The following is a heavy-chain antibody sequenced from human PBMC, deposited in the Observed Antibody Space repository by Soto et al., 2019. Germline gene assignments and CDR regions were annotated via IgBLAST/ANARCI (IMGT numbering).Heavy chain of an antibody. D-gene: IGHD5-12*01. J-gene: IGHJ5*01. Sequence: QITLKESGPALVKPTQTLTLTCTFSGLSLNTPAAGVGWIRQSPGKALEWLAFIYWDDDKRYTPSLERRLTITKDTSKNQVVLSLTNVDPVDTATYYCAHRTPYTGYDSWGQGTLVTVSS. CDR3: AHRTPYTGYDS. CDR1: GLSLNTPAAG. V-gene: IGHV2-5*02. CDR2: IYWDDDK.